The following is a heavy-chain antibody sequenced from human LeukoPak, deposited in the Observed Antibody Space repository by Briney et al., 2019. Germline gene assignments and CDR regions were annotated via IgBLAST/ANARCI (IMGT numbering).Heavy chain of an antibody. J-gene: IGHJ4*02. CDR2: IYYSGST. D-gene: IGHD2-21*01. CDR3: ARHLPYCGGDCYSGGYFDY. V-gene: IGHV4-39*01. CDR1: GGSISSSSYY. Sequence: SETLSLTCTVSGGSISSSSYYWGWIRQPPGKGLEWIGSIYYSGSTYYNPSLKSRVTISVDTSKNQFSLKLSSVTAADTAVYYCARHLPYCGGDCYSGGYFDYWGQGTLVTVSS.